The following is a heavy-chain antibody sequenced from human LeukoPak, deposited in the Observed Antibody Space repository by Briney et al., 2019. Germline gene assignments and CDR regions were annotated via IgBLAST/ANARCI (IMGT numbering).Heavy chain of an antibody. Sequence: PSETLSPTCTVSGGSISSYYWSWIRQPAGKGLEWIGRIYTSGSTNYNPSLKSRVTMSVDTSKNQFSLKLSSVTTADTAVYYCARGYDTGAFDIWGQGTMVTVSS. D-gene: IGHD3-3*01. CDR3: ARGYDTGAFDI. J-gene: IGHJ3*02. CDR1: GGSISSYY. CDR2: IYTSGST. V-gene: IGHV4-4*07.